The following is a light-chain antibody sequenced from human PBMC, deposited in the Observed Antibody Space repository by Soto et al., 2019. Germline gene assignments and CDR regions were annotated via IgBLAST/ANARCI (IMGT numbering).Light chain of an antibody. CDR3: QQYGTSPGT. CDR1: QSVRTS. J-gene: IGKJ1*01. V-gene: IGKV3-20*01. Sequence: EIVLTQSPGTLSLSPGERATLSCRASQSVRTSLAWYRQNPGRAPRLLIYGASSRPTGVPDRFSGSGSGTDFSLTISRLEAEDFEVYYCQQYGTSPGTFGQGTKVDIK. CDR2: GAS.